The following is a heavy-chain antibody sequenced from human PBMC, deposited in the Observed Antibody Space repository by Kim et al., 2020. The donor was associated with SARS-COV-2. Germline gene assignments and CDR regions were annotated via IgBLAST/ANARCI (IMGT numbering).Heavy chain of an antibody. CDR3: ARDMAREGYFDL. Sequence: ADPVKGRFTISRDNSKNTLYLQMNNRRAEDAAVYYCARDMAREGYFDLWGRGTLVTVSS. D-gene: IGHD3-10*01. V-gene: IGHV3-53*01. J-gene: IGHJ2*01.